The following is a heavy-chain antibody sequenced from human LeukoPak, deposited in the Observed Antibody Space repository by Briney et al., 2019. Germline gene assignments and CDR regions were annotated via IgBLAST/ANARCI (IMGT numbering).Heavy chain of an antibody. V-gene: IGHV4-39*07. CDR1: GGSISSSSYY. CDR2: IYYSGST. D-gene: IGHD4-23*01. Sequence: SETLTLTCTVSGGSISSSSYYWGWIRQPPGKGLEWIGSIYYSGSTYYNPSLKSRVTISVDTSKNQFSLKLSSVTAADTAVYYCARDPGTYGGNSGYFDYWGQGTLVTVSS. CDR3: ARDPGTYGGNSGYFDY. J-gene: IGHJ4*02.